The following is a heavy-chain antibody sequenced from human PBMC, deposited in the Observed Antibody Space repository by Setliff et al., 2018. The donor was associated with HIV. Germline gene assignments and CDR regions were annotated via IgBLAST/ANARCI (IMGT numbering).Heavy chain of an antibody. V-gene: IGHV4-61*05. Sequence: PSETLSLTCAVSGASIRTNSYFWGWVRQPAGEGLEWIGHISSSGNTIYNPSLKSRVTLSIDTSRGRFSLRFNSMTAADAAVFYCASTRALWTGQPNYFDMWGQGHRVTVSS. CDR1: GASIRTNSYF. D-gene: IGHD3-9*01. CDR3: ASTRALWTGQPNYFDM. CDR2: ISSSGNT. J-gene: IGHJ4*02.